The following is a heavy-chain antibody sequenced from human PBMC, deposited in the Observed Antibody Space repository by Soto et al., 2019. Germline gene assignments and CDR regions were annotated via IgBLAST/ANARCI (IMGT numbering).Heavy chain of an antibody. V-gene: IGHV4-34*01. J-gene: IGHJ2*01. Sequence: SETVSLTCAVNGGSFSGYYWSWVRQPPGKGLEWIGEITHSGGINYNPSLKSRVTMSLDTSKNQFSLRLNSVSDADTAVYYCARLFAGATGNWYFDLWGRGTLVTVS. CDR3: ARLFAGATGNWYFDL. CDR2: ITHSGGI. D-gene: IGHD1-1*01. CDR1: GGSFSGYY.